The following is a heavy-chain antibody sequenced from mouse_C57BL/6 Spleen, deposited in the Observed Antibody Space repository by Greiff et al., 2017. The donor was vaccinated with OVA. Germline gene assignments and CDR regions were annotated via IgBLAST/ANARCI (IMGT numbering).Heavy chain of an antibody. Sequence: VQRVESGAELVRPGASVTLSCKASGYTFTDYEMHWVKQTPVHGLEWIGAIDPETGGTAYNQKFKGKAILTADKSSSTAYMELRSLTSEDSAVYYCTRQQAADAMDYWGQGTSVSVSS. CDR3: TRQQAADAMDY. V-gene: IGHV1-15*01. J-gene: IGHJ4*01. D-gene: IGHD3-2*02. CDR1: GYTFTDYE. CDR2: IDPETGGT.